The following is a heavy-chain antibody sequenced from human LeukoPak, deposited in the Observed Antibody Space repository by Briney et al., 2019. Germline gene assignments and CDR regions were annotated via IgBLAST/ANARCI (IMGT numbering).Heavy chain of an antibody. J-gene: IGHJ4*02. V-gene: IGHV1-69*01. Sequence: GSSVKVSCKASGGTFSSYAISWVRQAPGRGLEWMGGIIPIFGTANYAQKFQGRVTITADESTSTAYMELSSLRSEDTAVYYCARPPLYCSGGSCQYYFDYWGQGTLVTVSS. CDR3: ARPPLYCSGGSCQYYFDY. CDR1: GGTFSSYA. CDR2: IIPIFGTA. D-gene: IGHD2-15*01.